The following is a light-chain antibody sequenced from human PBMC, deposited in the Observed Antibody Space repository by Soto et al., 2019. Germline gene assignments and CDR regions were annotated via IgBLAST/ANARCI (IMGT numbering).Light chain of an antibody. CDR3: QQCATSPLT. CDR1: QSVTNTY. CDR2: DAS. J-gene: IGKJ1*01. V-gene: IGKV3-20*01. Sequence: PGERGTLSCRASQSVTNTYVAWYQQKPGQAPRLLIHDASSRATGIPDRFSGSGSGTDFTLTIDRLEPEDVAVYFCQQCATSPLTFGQGTRVDIK.